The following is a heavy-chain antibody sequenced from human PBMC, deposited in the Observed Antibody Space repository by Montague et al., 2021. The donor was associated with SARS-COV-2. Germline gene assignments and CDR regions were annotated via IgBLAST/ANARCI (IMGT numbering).Heavy chain of an antibody. CDR2: IYWDDDK. CDR3: AHRGGLLLSDAFDI. V-gene: IGHV2-5*02. Sequence: PALVKPTQTLTLTCTFSGFSLSTSGVGVGWIRQPPGKALEWLALIYWDDDKRSSPSLKSRLTITKDTSKNQVVLTMTNMDPVDTATYYCAHRGGLLLSDAFDIWGQGTLVTVSS. D-gene: IGHD2-15*01. J-gene: IGHJ3*02. CDR1: GFSLSTSGVG.